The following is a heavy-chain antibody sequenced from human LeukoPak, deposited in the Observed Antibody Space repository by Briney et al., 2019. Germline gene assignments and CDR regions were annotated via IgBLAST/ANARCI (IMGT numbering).Heavy chain of an antibody. Sequence: PGGSLRLSCAASGFTFNSHAMHWVRQAPGKGLDYVSAITSNGGSTYYANSMKGRFTISRDNSKNTLYLQMGSLRTEDMAVYYCARGPLGFGIDVWGQGTTVTVSS. J-gene: IGHJ6*02. CDR1: GFTFNSHA. D-gene: IGHD1-26*01. CDR2: ITSNGGST. CDR3: ARGPLGFGIDV. V-gene: IGHV3-64*01.